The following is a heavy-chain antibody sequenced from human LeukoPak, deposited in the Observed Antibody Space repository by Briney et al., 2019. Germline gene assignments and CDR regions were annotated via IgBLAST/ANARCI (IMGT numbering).Heavy chain of an antibody. D-gene: IGHD6-19*01. CDR3: GKGRYSSGWYGGDDAFYI. CDR1: VYTFIGYF. J-gene: IGHJ3*02. V-gene: IGHV1-8*03. Sequence: GAAVPVSLKGCVYTFIGYFMHWVGQAPGQGVEWVGWMNPNRGNTGYAQKFQGRVTLTRKTHLRAANIEASRLREEDTAACICGKGRYSSGWYGGDDAFYIWGQGTMVTVSS. CDR2: MNPNRGNT.